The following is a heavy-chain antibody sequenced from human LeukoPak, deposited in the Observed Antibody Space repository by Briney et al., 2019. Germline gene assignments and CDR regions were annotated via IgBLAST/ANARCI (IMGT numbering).Heavy chain of an antibody. J-gene: IGHJ4*02. CDR3: GRDLIGTAASWDS. CDR2: ISSGDST. V-gene: IGHV3-53*01. Sequence: PGGSLRLSCAASGFTVNNKYMNWVRRAPGKGLEWVSVISSGDSTYYADSVKGRFTISRDNSKNTLYLQMNSLRVEDTAVYYCGRDLIGTAASWDSWGQGTLVTVSS. D-gene: IGHD6-25*01. CDR1: GFTVNNKY.